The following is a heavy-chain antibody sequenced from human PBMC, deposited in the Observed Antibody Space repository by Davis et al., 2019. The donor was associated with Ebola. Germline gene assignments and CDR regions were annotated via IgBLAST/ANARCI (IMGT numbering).Heavy chain of an antibody. D-gene: IGHD5-12*01. CDR2: IYHSGST. V-gene: IGHV4-34*01. Sequence: MPSETLSLTCAVYGGSFSGYYWSWIRQPPGKGLEWIGEIYHSGSTNYNPSLKSRVTISVDTSKNQFSLKLSSVTAADTAVYYCARDRGYGDAFDIWGQGTMVTVSS. J-gene: IGHJ3*02. CDR1: GGSFSGYY. CDR3: ARDRGYGDAFDI.